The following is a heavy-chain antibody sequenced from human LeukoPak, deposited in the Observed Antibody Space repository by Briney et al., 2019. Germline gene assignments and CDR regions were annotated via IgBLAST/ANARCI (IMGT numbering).Heavy chain of an antibody. Sequence: GGSLRLSCAASGFTFSSYAVIWVRQAPGKGLEWVSDISGSGGSTSYADSVKGRFTISRDNSKNTLYLQMNSLRAEDTAVYHCAKARDYQVTYYYMDVWGKGTTVTVSS. D-gene: IGHD2-2*01. CDR2: ISGSGGST. V-gene: IGHV3-23*01. CDR1: GFTFSSYA. CDR3: AKARDYQVTYYYMDV. J-gene: IGHJ6*03.